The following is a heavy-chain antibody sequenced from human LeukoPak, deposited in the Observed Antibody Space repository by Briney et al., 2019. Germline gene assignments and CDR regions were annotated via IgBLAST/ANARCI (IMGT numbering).Heavy chain of an antibody. Sequence: SETLSLTCTVSGGSISSYYWSWIRQPPGKGLEWIGYIYCSGSTNYNPSLKSRVTISVDTSKNQFSLKLSSVTAADTAVYYCARVPIDAFDIWGQGTMVTVSS. V-gene: IGHV4-59*01. CDR1: GGSISSYY. CDR3: ARVPIDAFDI. CDR2: IYCSGST. J-gene: IGHJ3*02.